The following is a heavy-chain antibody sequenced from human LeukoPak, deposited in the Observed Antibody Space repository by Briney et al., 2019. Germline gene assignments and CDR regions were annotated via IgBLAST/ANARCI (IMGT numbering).Heavy chain of an antibody. CDR3: AKADQIVVVPAAIPEGFDY. CDR1: GFTFSAFA. V-gene: IGHV3-23*01. CDR2: ISGGDGTT. Sequence: GGSLRLSCAASGFTFSAFAMSWVRQAPGKGLEWVSVISGGDGTTYYVDSVKGRFTISRDNSKNTLYLQMNSLRAEDTAVYYCAKADQIVVVPAAIPEGFDYWGQGTLVTVSS. J-gene: IGHJ4*02. D-gene: IGHD2-2*01.